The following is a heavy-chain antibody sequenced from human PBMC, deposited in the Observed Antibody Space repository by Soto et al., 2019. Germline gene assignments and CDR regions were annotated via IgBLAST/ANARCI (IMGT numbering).Heavy chain of an antibody. CDR3: AREGPNYYGSGSYYSY. Sequence: PGGSLRLSCAASGFTFSSYAMHWVRQAPGKGLEWVAVISYDGSNKYYADSVKGRFTISRDNSKNTLYLQMNSLRAEDTAVYYCAREGPNYYGSGSYYSYWGQGTLVT. J-gene: IGHJ4*02. CDR2: ISYDGSNK. V-gene: IGHV3-30-3*01. D-gene: IGHD3-10*01. CDR1: GFTFSSYA.